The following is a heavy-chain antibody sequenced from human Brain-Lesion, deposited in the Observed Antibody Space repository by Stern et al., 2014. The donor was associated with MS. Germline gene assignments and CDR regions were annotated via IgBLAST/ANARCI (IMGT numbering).Heavy chain of an antibody. CDR3: ERAVRNQLLSEY. Sequence: VQLVESGAEVKKPGASVKVSCKASGYTFSSYDITWVRQASGHGLEWMGWMNPYSGNTGYAQKFKGRVSMTSDPSISTVYMELTSLTSDDTAVYFCERAVRNQLLSEYWGQGTLVTVSS. V-gene: IGHV1-8*01. J-gene: IGHJ4*02. D-gene: IGHD2-2*01. CDR1: GYTFSSYD. CDR2: MNPYSGNT.